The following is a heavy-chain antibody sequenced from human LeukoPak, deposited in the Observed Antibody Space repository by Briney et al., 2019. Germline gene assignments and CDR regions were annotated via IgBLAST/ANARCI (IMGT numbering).Heavy chain of an antibody. CDR2: ISYIGST. J-gene: IGHJ3*02. Sequence: SETLSLTCAVSADSFSSHYWTWIRQPPGKGLEWIGYISYIGSTNYNPSLKSRVTISIDTSKNQFSLKLSSVTAADTAVYYCARDLVTVTKGFDIWGKGTMVSVSS. V-gene: IGHV4-59*11. CDR1: ADSFSSHY. CDR3: ARDLVTVTKGFDI. D-gene: IGHD4-17*01.